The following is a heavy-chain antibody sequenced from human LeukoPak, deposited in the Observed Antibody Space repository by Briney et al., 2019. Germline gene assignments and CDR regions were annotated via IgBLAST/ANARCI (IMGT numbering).Heavy chain of an antibody. D-gene: IGHD3-10*02. CDR1: GGSISSNTYY. CDR2: INHSGST. J-gene: IGHJ4*02. V-gene: IGHV4-39*07. CDR3: ARPFMSL. Sequence: SETLSLTCTVSGGSISSNTYYWSWIRQPPGKGLEWIGEINHSGSTNYNPSLKSRVTISVDTSKNQFSLKLSSVTAADTAVYCCARPFMSLWGQGTLVTVSS.